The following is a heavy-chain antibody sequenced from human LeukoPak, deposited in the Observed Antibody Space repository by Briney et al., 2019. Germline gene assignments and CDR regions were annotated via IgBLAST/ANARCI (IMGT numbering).Heavy chain of an antibody. V-gene: IGHV4-39*07. J-gene: IGHJ5*02. CDR2: IYYSGST. CDR3: AREGGYSYGPIGNWFDP. CDR1: GGSISSSSYY. Sequence: SETLSLTCTVSGGSISSSSYYWGWIRQPPGKGLEWIGSIYYSGSTYYNPSLKSRVTISVDTSKNQFSLKLSSVTAADTAVYYCAREGGYSYGPIGNWFDPWGQRTLVTVSS. D-gene: IGHD5-18*01.